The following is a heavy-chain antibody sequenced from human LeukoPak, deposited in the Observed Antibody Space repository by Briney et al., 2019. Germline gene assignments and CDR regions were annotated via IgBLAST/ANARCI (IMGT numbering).Heavy chain of an antibody. D-gene: IGHD6-19*01. J-gene: IGHJ6*03. Sequence: PGGSLRLSCAASGFTFSSYWMSWVRQAPGKGLEWVANIKQDGSEKYYVDSVKGRFTISRDNAKNSLYLQMNSLRAEDTAVYYCARETGYSSGWMGYYYYYMDVWGKGTTVTISS. CDR1: GFTFSSYW. V-gene: IGHV3-7*01. CDR2: IKQDGSEK. CDR3: ARETGYSSGWMGYYYYYMDV.